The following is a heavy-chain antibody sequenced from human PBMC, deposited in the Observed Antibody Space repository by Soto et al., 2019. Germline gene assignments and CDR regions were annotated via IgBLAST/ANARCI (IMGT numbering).Heavy chain of an antibody. V-gene: IGHV3-23*01. CDR1: GFPFSSDA. Sequence: GRSLRLSCAASGFPFSSDAISWVLQAPGKGLEWVSAISVSGGSTYYADSVKGRFTISRDNSKNTLYLQMNSLRAEDTAVYYCAKDSSPPPFDYWGQGTLVTVSS. CDR2: ISVSGGST. CDR3: AKDSSPPPFDY. J-gene: IGHJ4*02.